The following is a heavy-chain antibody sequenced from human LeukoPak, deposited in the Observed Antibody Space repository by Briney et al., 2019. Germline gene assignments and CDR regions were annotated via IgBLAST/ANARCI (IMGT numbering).Heavy chain of an antibody. Sequence: GGSLXLSCAASGFTFSSYAMSWVRQAPGKGLEXVSAISGSGGSTYYADSVKGRFTISRDNSKNTLYLQMNGLRAEDTAVYYCAKDLVGARYWFDYWGQGTLVTVSS. CDR2: ISGSGGST. V-gene: IGHV3-23*01. D-gene: IGHD1-26*01. CDR3: AKDLVGARYWFDY. CDR1: GFTFSSYA. J-gene: IGHJ4*02.